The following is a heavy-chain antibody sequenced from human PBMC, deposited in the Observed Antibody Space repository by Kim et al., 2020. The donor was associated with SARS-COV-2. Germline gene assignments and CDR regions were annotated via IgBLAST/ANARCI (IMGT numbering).Heavy chain of an antibody. J-gene: IGHJ4*02. Sequence: KIPGRVTMTRDTSTSTVYMELSSLRSEDTAVYYCARESVVVVAATGGFDYWGQGTLVTVSS. V-gene: IGHV1-46*01. CDR3: ARESVVVVAATGGFDY. D-gene: IGHD2-15*01.